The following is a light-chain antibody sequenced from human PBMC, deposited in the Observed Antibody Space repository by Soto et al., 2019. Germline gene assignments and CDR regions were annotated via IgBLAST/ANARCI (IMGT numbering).Light chain of an antibody. CDR1: SSDVGTYKY. V-gene: IGLV2-14*03. CDR3: NSYTTSSTLV. Sequence: QSVLTQPASVSGSPGQSSTISCTGTSSDVGTYKYVSWYQQHPGKAPTLMIYDVRNRPSGVSNRFSGSKSGNTASLTISGLQAEDEADYYCNSYTTSSTLVFGTGTKLTVL. J-gene: IGLJ1*01. CDR2: DVR.